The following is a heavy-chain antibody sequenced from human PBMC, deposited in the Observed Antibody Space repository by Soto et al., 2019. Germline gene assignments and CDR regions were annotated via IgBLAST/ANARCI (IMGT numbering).Heavy chain of an antibody. V-gene: IGHV1-18*04. Sequence: GXSXKVSYTASGYTXSSYGISLVRQAPGQGLEWMGWISAYNGKTNYAQKLQGRVTMTTDTSTRTAYMELRSLRSEETAGYYCARDPVWYGSPQTGMDVWGQGTTVTVS. J-gene: IGHJ6*02. CDR2: ISAYNGKT. D-gene: IGHD3-10*01. CDR3: ARDPVWYGSPQTGMDV. CDR1: GYTXSSYG.